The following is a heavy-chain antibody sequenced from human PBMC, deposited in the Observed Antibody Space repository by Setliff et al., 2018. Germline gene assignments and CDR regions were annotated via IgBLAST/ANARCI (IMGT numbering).Heavy chain of an antibody. CDR1: GFTISNYW. CDR3: AKVPGIATAGQTDRYYYYYYYMDV. Sequence: PGGSLRLSCVASGFTISNYWMTWVRQAPGKGLEWLANIKQDGSEEYYVDSVRGRFTISRDNAHNSLYLQMNNLRVEDTAVYYCAKVPGIATAGQTDRYYYYYYYMDVWGKGTTVTGLL. D-gene: IGHD6-13*01. J-gene: IGHJ6*03. V-gene: IGHV3-7*03. CDR2: IKQDGSEE.